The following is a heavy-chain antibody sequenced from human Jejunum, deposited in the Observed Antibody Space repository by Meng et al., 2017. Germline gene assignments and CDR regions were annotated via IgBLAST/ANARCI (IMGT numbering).Heavy chain of an antibody. Sequence: VQFREWGAGLCQPSGTLSTNCVVYGGSFSGYYCGWIRRAPGKGLEWIGNIDHSVSTNYNPSLKNRVTIAVDTSRNQISMNLNSVTAAETAVYYCARGGDPRAYYFDYWGQGNLVTVSS. D-gene: IGHD5-24*01. V-gene: IGHV4-34*01. CDR3: ARGGDPRAYYFDY. J-gene: IGHJ4*02. CDR2: IDHSVST. CDR1: GGSFSGYY.